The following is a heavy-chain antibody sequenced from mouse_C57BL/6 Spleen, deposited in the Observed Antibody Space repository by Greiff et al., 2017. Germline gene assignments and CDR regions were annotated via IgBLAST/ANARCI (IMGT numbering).Heavy chain of an antibody. D-gene: IGHD3-3*01. Sequence: QVQLQQSGPELVKPGASVKLSCKASGYAFTSSWMNWVKQRPGQGLEWIGRIYPGDGDTNYNGKFKGKATLTADKSSSTAYMQLSSLTSGDSAVYFGAGANEIEGLDWYAMDYWGQGTSVTVSS. CDR1: GYAFTSSW. CDR3: AGANEIEGLDWYAMDY. CDR2: IYPGDGDT. J-gene: IGHJ4*01. V-gene: IGHV1-82*01.